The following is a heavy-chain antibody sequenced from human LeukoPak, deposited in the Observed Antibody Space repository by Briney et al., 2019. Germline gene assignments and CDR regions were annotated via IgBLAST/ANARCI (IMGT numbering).Heavy chain of an antibody. CDR2: VSGSGGST. CDR1: GFTFSSYA. V-gene: IGHV3-23*01. J-gene: IGHJ4*02. Sequence: PGGSLRLSCAASGFTFSSYAMSWVRQAPGKGLEWVSSVSGSGGSTYYADSVKGRFTISRDNAKNSLYLQMNSLRAEDTAVYYCARDPPYYDFWSGPPGDPGDYWGQGTLVTVSS. D-gene: IGHD3-3*01. CDR3: ARDPPYYDFWSGPPGDPGDY.